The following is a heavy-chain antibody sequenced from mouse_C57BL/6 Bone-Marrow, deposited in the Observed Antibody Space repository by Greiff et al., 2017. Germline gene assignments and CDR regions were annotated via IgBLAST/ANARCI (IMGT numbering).Heavy chain of an antibody. CDR1: GFTFSDYY. CDR3: ARHRDGGLDY. Sequence: EVKVEESGGGLVQPGGSLKLSCAASGFTFSDYYMYWVRQTPEKRLEWVAYISNGGGSTYYPDTVKGRFTISRDNAKNTLYLQMGRLKSEDTAMYYCARHRDGGLDYWGQGTTLTVSS. J-gene: IGHJ2*01. CDR2: ISNGGGST. D-gene: IGHD3-3*01. V-gene: IGHV5-12*01.